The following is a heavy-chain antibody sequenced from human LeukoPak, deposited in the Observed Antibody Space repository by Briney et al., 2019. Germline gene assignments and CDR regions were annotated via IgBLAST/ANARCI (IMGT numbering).Heavy chain of an antibody. D-gene: IGHD1-26*01. CDR1: GFTFSSYG. J-gene: IGHJ4*02. V-gene: IGHV3-30*18. CDR2: ISYDGSNK. Sequence: PGGSLRLSCAASGFTFSSYGMHWVRQAPGKGLEWVAVISYDGSNKYYADSVKGRFTISRDNSKNTLYLQMNSLRAEDTAVCYCAKDAREEGYYFDYWGQGTLVTVSS. CDR3: AKDAREEGYYFDY.